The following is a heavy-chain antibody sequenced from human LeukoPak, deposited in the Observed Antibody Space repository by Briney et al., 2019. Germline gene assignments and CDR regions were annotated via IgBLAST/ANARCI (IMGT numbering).Heavy chain of an antibody. J-gene: IGHJ4*02. CDR1: GYTFTSYG. CDR2: ISAYNGNT. D-gene: IGHD6-13*01. V-gene: IGHV1-18*01. CDR3: AREPRPSGGIYYFDY. Sequence: ASVKVSCKASGYTFTSYGISWVRQAPGQGLEWMGWISAYNGNTNYAQKLQGRVTMTTDTSTSTAYMELRSLRSDDTAMYYCAREPRPSGGIYYFDYWGQGTLVTVSS.